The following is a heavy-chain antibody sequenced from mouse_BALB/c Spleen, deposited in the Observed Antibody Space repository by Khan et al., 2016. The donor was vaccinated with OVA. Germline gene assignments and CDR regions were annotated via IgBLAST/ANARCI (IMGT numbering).Heavy chain of an antibody. J-gene: IGHJ4*01. Sequence: DLVKPGASVKLSCKASGYTFTSYWINWIKQRPGQGLEWVGQISPGSGSAYYNEVFKDKATLTIDTSSTTAYIQLSSLSSEDSAVYFCAISNYYGRSLYAIDYWGQGTSVTVSS. CDR1: GYTFTSYW. V-gene: IGHV1S41*01. CDR2: ISPGSGSA. D-gene: IGHD1-1*01. CDR3: AISNYYGRSLYAIDY.